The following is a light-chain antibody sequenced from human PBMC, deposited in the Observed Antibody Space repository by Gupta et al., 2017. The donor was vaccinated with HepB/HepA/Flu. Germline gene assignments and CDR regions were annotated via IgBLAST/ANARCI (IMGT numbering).Light chain of an antibody. J-gene: IGKJ4*01. V-gene: IGKV3-20*01. CDR1: QSVSSSY. Sequence: EIVLTQSPGTLSLSPGERATLSCRASQSVSSSYLAWYQQKPGQAPRLLIYGASSRATGIPDRFSGSGYETEFTLTISRREPEDFAVYCCQHEGNSPLIFGRGTXVDIK. CDR2: GAS. CDR3: QHEGNSPLI.